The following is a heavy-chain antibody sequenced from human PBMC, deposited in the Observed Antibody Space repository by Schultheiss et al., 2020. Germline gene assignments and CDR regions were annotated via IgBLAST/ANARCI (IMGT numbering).Heavy chain of an antibody. D-gene: IGHD2-21*01. V-gene: IGHV3-21*01. Sequence: RGSLRLSCVSSGFTFKTYGLHWVRQAPGKGLEWVSFISSSASYIFYADSVKGRFTISRDNAKNSLFLQMNSLRAEDTAVYYCARDGGGDGYFDSWGQGTLVTVAS. CDR2: ISSSASYI. CDR1: GFTFKTYG. J-gene: IGHJ4*02. CDR3: ARDGGGDGYFDS.